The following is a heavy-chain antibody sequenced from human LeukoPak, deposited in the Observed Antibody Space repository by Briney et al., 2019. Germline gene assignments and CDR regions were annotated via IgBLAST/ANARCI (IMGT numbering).Heavy chain of an antibody. CDR1: GYTFTSYG. CDR2: ISAYNGNT. D-gene: IGHD6-13*01. CDR3: ARYSSSWYGNDY. V-gene: IGHV1-18*01. Sequence: ASVKVSCKASGYTFTSYGISWVRQAPGQGLEWMGWISAYNGNTNYAQKLQGRVTMTTDTSTSTAYMELRSLRSDDTGVHYCARYSSSWYGNDYWGQGTLVTVSS. J-gene: IGHJ4*02.